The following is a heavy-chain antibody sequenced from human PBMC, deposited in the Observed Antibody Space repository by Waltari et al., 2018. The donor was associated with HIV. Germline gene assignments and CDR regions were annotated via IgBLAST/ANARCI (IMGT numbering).Heavy chain of an antibody. D-gene: IGHD6-13*01. CDR1: GFTFSSYA. Sequence: QVQLVESGGGVVQPGRSLRLSCAAFGFTFSSYAMHWVRKAPGKGLEWVAVISYDGSNKYYADSVKGRFTISRDNSKNTLYLQMNSLRAEDTAVYYCARDNTAEGPGAFDIWGQGTMVTVSS. CDR2: ISYDGSNK. J-gene: IGHJ3*02. CDR3: ARDNTAEGPGAFDI. V-gene: IGHV3-30-3*01.